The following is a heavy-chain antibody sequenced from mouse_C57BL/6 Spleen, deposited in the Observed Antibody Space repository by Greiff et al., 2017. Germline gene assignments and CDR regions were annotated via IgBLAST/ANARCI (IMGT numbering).Heavy chain of an antibody. CDR1: GYTFTSYW. V-gene: IGHV1-64*01. D-gene: IGHD2-2*01. Sequence: QVQLQQPGAELVKPGASVKLSCKASGYTFTSYWMHWVKQRPGQGLEWIGMIHPNSGSTNYNEKFKSKATLTVDKSSSTAYMQLSSLTSEDSAVYYCARGGYDDAGYYFDYWGQGTTLTVSS. CDR2: IHPNSGST. J-gene: IGHJ2*01. CDR3: ARGGYDDAGYYFDY.